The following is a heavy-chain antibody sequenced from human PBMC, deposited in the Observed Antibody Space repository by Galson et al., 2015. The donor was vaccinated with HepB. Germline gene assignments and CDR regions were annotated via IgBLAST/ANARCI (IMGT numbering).Heavy chain of an antibody. CDR3: ATHPTSYCSSTSCNVDY. Sequence: SLRLSCAASGFTFSSYAMSWVRQAPGKGLEWVSAISGSGGSTYYADSVKGRFTISRDNSKDTLYLQMNSLRAEDTAVYYCATHPTSYCSSTSCNVDYWGQGTLVTVSS. V-gene: IGHV3-23*01. CDR1: GFTFSSYA. D-gene: IGHD2-2*01. J-gene: IGHJ4*02. CDR2: ISGSGGST.